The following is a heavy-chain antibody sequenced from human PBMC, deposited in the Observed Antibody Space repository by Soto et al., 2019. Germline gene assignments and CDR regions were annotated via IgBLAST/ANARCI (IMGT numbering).Heavy chain of an antibody. CDR3: ARLNSGYDWASPSRFTDI. D-gene: IGHD5-12*01. Sequence: GGSLRLSCAASGFTFSSYSMNWVRQAPGKGLEWVSYISSSSSTIYYADSVKGRFTISRDNAKNSLYLQMNSLRAEDTAVYYCARLNSGYDWASPSRFTDIWGQGTMVTVSS. CDR1: GFTFSSYS. CDR2: ISSSSSTI. J-gene: IGHJ3*02. V-gene: IGHV3-48*01.